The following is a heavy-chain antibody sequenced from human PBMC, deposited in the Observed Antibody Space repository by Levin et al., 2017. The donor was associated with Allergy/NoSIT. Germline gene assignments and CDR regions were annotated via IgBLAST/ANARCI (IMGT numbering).Heavy chain of an antibody. Sequence: SETLSLTCAVSGYSISSGYYWGWIRQPPGKGLEWIGSIYHSGSTYYNPSLESRVTISVDTSRNQFSLNLSSVTAADTAVYYCARDRRSYYDSSGYSDYWGQGTLVTVSS. V-gene: IGHV4-38-2*02. D-gene: IGHD3-22*01. CDR3: ARDRRSYYDSSGYSDY. J-gene: IGHJ4*02. CDR2: IYHSGST. CDR1: GYSISSGYY.